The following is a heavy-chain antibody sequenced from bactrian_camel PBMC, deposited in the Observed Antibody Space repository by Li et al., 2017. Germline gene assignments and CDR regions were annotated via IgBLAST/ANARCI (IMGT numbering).Heavy chain of an antibody. CDR2: IDSGGTR. CDR1: TNVSKYY. D-gene: IGHD7*01. V-gene: IGHV3S53*01. CDR3: TTGGINQGFNN. Sequence: HVQLVESGGGLVQPGGSLRLACTASTNVSKYYMAWFRQAPGKEREGVATIDSGGTRIYAVSVKGRFTISKDNAKNTMYLQMDSLKSDDTALYYCTTGGINQGFNNWGQGTQVTVS. J-gene: IGHJ4*01.